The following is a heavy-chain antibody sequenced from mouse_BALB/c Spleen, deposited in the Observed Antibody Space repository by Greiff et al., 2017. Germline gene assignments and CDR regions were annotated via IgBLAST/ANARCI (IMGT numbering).Heavy chain of an antibody. Sequence: EVQLQQSGTVLARPGASVKMSCKASGYSFTSYWMHWVKQRPGQGLEWIGAIYPGNSDTSYNQKFKGKAKLTAVTSASTAYMELSSLTNEDSAVYYCTILYHRYDPFAYWGQGTLVTVSA. J-gene: IGHJ3*01. V-gene: IGHV1-5*01. CDR1: GYSFTSYW. D-gene: IGHD2-14*01. CDR2: IYPGNSDT. CDR3: TILYHRYDPFAY.